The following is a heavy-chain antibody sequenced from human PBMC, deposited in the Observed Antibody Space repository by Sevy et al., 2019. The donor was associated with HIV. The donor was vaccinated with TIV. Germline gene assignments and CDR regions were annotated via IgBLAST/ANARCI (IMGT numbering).Heavy chain of an antibody. Sequence: ASVKVSCKASGYTFSSFGVSWVRQAPGQGLEWMGWIGAYNGNIKYAQNLQDRVTMTTDTSTSTAYMELTSLTSDDTAVYLCARISTVRGLFNYFDPWGQGTLVTVSS. CDR1: GYTFSSFG. D-gene: IGHD3-10*01. J-gene: IGHJ5*02. V-gene: IGHV1-18*01. CDR2: IGAYNGNI. CDR3: ARISTVRGLFNYFDP.